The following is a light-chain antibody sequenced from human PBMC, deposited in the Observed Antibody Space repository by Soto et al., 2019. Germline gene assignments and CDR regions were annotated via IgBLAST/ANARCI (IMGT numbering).Light chain of an antibody. CDR1: QSITTY. J-gene: IGKJ4*01. Sequence: DIQMTQSPSSLSASVGDRVTITCRASQSITTYLNWYQQKSGKAPRLLIYGESSLQSGVPSRFSGSGFGTDFTLTISSRQPEDFATYYCQQSYTTPPTFGGGTKVEIK. V-gene: IGKV1-39*01. CDR3: QQSYTTPPT. CDR2: GES.